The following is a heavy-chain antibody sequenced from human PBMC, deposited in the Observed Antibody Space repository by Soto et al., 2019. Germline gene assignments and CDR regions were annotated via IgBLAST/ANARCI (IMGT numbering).Heavy chain of an antibody. J-gene: IGHJ4*02. V-gene: IGHV4-59*01. D-gene: IGHD3-22*01. CDR3: GGKNYDSSGYFDY. CDR2: MYYSGST. Sequence: SETLSLTCTVSGGSISSYYWSWIRQPPGKGLEWIGYMYYSGSTNYNPSLKSRVTISVDTSKNQFSLKLSSVTAADTAVYYCGGKNYDSSGYFDYWGQGTLVTVSS. CDR1: GGSISSYY.